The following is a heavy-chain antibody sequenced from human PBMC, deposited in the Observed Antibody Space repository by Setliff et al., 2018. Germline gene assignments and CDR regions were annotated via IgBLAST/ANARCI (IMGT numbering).Heavy chain of an antibody. CDR2: VYTSWSS. V-gene: IGHV4-61*09. J-gene: IGHJ6*03. Sequence: SETLSLTCTVSGDSISSRRNYWGWFRQPAGKELEWIGQVYTSWSSNYNPSLKSRVAISLDTSKNQFSLSLTSVTAADTAFYYCARMSGFQYIDVWDKGTTVTVSS. CDR3: ARMSGFQYIDV. CDR1: GDSISSRRNY. D-gene: IGHD3-3*01.